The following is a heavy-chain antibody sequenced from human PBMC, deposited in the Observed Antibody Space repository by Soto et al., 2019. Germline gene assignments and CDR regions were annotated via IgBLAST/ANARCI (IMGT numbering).Heavy chain of an antibody. V-gene: IGHV3-15*07. CDR1: GFSFTNAW. D-gene: IGHD1-1*01. J-gene: IGHJ4*02. Sequence: EVQLVESGGGLVKPGGSLRLSCVASGFSFTNAWMIWVRQAPGKGLEWVGHIKRKADGGTADYATPVKGRFTISRDDSKNTVYLQMNSLKTEDTGVYYCTTGVAGYNPFDYWGQGTLVTVSS. CDR3: TTGVAGYNPFDY. CDR2: IKRKADGGTA.